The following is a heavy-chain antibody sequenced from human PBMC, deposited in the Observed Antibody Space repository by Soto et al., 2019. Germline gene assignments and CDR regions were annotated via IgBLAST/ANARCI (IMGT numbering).Heavy chain of an antibody. CDR3: AYREHFFNRFYGRLL. CDR2: INPGDSDT. CDR1: GYSFTTYW. Sequence: GESLKISCKASGYSFTTYWIGWVRQKPGKGLEWMGIINPGDSDTRYSPSFQGHVTISADRSTSTAYLQWSSLTASDTAVYDGAYREHFFNRFYGRLLCGQGTPVTVSS. J-gene: IGHJ6*02. V-gene: IGHV5-51*01.